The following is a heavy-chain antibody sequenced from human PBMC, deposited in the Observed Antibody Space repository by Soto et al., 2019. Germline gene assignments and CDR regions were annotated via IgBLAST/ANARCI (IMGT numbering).Heavy chain of an antibody. D-gene: IGHD6-6*01. Sequence: EVQLVESGGGLVQPGGSLRLSCAASGFTFSSYSMNWVRQAPGKGLEWVSYISSSSSTIYYADSVKGRFTISRDNAKNSLYLQMNSPRDEDTAVYYCARDLIAARRNYWGQGTLVTVSS. J-gene: IGHJ4*02. CDR3: ARDLIAARRNY. V-gene: IGHV3-48*02. CDR1: GFTFSSYS. CDR2: ISSSSSTI.